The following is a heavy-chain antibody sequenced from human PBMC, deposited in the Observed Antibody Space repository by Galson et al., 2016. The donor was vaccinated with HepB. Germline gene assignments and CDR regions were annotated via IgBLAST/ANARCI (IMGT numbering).Heavy chain of an antibody. V-gene: IGHV4-39*01. Sequence: ETLSLTCSVSGASASSHYWGWIRQPPGKGLEWIGSMYYSRSTNYNPSLKSRVTISVDTAKNQFSLKLKSVTAADTAVYYCARHPPSGYYYYGLNVWGQGTTVTVSS. CDR1: GASASSHY. CDR3: ARHPPSGYYYYGLNV. CDR2: MYYSRST. J-gene: IGHJ6*02. D-gene: IGHD1-26*01.